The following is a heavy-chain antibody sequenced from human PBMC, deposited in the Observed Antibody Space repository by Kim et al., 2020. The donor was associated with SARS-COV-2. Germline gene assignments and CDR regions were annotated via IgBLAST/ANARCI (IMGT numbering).Heavy chain of an antibody. Sequence: GGSLRLSCAASGFSFSSYSMNWVRQAPGKGLEWVSSISSYSSFIYYTDSVEGRFTISRDNAKNLVYLQMNNVRAEDRGVYYCARRYRYDGVGSNDVFDIWGQGTTVAVSS. J-gene: IGHJ3*02. CDR3: ARRYRYDGVGSNDVFDI. CDR1: GFSFSSYS. D-gene: IGHD1-26*01. V-gene: IGHV3-21*06. CDR2: ISSYSSFI.